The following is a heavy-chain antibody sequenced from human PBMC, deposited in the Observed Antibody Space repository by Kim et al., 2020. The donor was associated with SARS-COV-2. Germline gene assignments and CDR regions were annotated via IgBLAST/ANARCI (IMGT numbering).Heavy chain of an antibody. CDR1: GFTFSSYG. D-gene: IGHD3-3*01. CDR2: ISYDGSNK. J-gene: IGHJ3*02. Sequence: GRSLRLSCAASGFTFSSYGMHWVRQAPGKGLEWVAVISYDGSNKYYADSVKGRFTISRDNSKNTLYLQMNSLRAEDTAVYYCAKELQYYDFWSGYHHDAFDIWGQGTMVTVSS. V-gene: IGHV3-30*18. CDR3: AKELQYYDFWSGYHHDAFDI.